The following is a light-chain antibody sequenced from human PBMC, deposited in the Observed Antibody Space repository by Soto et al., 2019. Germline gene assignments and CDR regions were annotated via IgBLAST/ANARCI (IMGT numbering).Light chain of an antibody. CDR2: ASS. V-gene: IGKV1-27*01. CDR1: EGISVY. CDR3: QNYHKAPFT. Sequence: DIQMTQSPSTLYGSVGDRVNITCGASEGISVYLAWYQQKPGKAPKLLIYASSILQSGIPPRFSGTRSDTEFTLAISSLRPDDVATYYCQNYHKAPFTFGPGTKVDIK. J-gene: IGKJ3*01.